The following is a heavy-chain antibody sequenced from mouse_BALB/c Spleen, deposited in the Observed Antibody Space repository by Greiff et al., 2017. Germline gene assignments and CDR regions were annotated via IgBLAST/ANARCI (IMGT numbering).Heavy chain of an antibody. Sequence: VQLKESGGGLVKPGGSLKLSCAASGFTFSDYYMYWVRQTPEKRLEWVATISDGGSYTYYPDSVKGRFTISRDNAKNNLYLQMSSLKSEDTAMYYCARDGGYYAMDYWGQGTSVTVSS. V-gene: IGHV5-4*02. CDR1: GFTFSDYY. CDR3: ARDGGYYAMDY. J-gene: IGHJ4*01. CDR2: ISDGGSYT.